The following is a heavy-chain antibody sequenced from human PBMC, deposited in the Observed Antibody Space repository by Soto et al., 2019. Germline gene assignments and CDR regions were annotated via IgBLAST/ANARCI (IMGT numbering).Heavy chain of an antibody. V-gene: IGHV3-23*01. CDR2: ISDGGDLT. CDR1: GFAFSSHP. CDR3: ARRVMGSSRAFDI. Sequence: VQLLESGGGLAQPGGALRLACAASGFAFSSHPMSWVRQAPEQGLAWVSGISDGGDLTYNADSVKGRFTISRDNSKDTLYLQMNSLRAEDTAVYYCARRVMGSSRAFDIWGQGTMVTVSS. D-gene: IGHD3-10*01. J-gene: IGHJ3*02.